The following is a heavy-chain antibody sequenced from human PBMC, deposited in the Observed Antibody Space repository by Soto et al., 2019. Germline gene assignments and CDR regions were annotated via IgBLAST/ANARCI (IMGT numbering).Heavy chain of an antibody. J-gene: IGHJ6*02. Sequence: ASVKVSCKASGGTFSSYAISWVRQAPGQGLEWMGRIIPILGIANYAQKFQGRVTITADKSTSTAYMELSSLRSEDTAVYYCAGPSRGYSGYDWVDYGGVGAYYYYGMDVWGQGTTVTVSS. CDR1: GGTFSSYA. V-gene: IGHV1-69*04. CDR2: IIPILGIA. CDR3: AGPSRGYSGYDWVDYGGVGAYYYYGMDV. D-gene: IGHD5-12*01.